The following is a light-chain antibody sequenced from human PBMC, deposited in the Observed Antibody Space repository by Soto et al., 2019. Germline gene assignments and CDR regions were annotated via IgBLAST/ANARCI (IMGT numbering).Light chain of an antibody. CDR1: QSVSSY. CDR2: DAS. CDR3: QQRSNWPLT. J-gene: IGKJ4*01. V-gene: IGKV3-11*01. Sequence: TQSPATLSLPPGERATLSCRASQSVSSYLAWYQQKPGQAPRLLIYDASNRATGIPARFSGSGSGTDFTLTISSLEPEDFAVYYCQQRSNWPLTFGGGTKVDIK.